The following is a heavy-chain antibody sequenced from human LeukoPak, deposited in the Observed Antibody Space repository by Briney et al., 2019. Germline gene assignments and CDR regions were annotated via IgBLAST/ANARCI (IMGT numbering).Heavy chain of an antibody. CDR1: GFTFSSYT. J-gene: IGHJ4*02. V-gene: IGHV3-23*01. CDR2: ITTSDGNT. D-gene: IGHD7-27*01. Sequence: GGSLRLSCAASGFTFSSYTMSWVRQAPGKGLEWVSTITTSDGNTYYADSVKGRFTVSRDNSKNTLFLQMNSLRAEDTAVYYCAKDGGLWVSAHWGDSWGRGPLVTVSS. CDR3: AKDGGLWVSAHWGDS.